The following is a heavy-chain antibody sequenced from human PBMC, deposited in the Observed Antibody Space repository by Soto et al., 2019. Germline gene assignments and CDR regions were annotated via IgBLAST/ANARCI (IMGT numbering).Heavy chain of an antibody. V-gene: IGHV3-23*01. D-gene: IGHD3-3*01. CDR2: ISGSGGST. Sequence: GGSLRLSCAASGFTFSSYAMSWVRQAPGKGLEWVSAISGSGGSTYYADSVKGRFTISRDNSKNTLYLQMNSLRAEDTAVYYCAKAPRFLEWLGMDVWGKGTTVTVSS. J-gene: IGHJ6*04. CDR1: GFTFSSYA. CDR3: AKAPRFLEWLGMDV.